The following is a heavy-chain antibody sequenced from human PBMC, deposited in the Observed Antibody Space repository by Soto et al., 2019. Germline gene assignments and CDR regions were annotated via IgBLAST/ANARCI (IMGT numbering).Heavy chain of an antibody. V-gene: IGHV3-15*07. D-gene: IGHD1-26*01. CDR1: SVSNAW. J-gene: IGHJ4*02. CDR3: TTWNLASLVGAGV. CDR2: IKSKTDGGTT. Sequence: SVSNAWMNWVRQAPGKGLAWVGRIKSKTDGGTTDYAAPVKGRITISREDSKNTLYLQMNSLKTEDPAVYYCTTWNLASLVGAGVWGQGTLVTVSS.